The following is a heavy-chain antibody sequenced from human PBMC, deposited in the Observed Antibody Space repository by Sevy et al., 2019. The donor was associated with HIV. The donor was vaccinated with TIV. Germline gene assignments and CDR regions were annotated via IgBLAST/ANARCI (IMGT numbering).Heavy chain of an antibody. CDR2: IYYSGST. V-gene: IGHV4-59*01. Sequence: SETLSLTCTVSGGSISSYYCSWIRQPPGKGLEWIGYIYYSGSTNYNPSLKSRVTISLDTSKNQFSLKLRSVTAADTAVYYCARERDYYDSSLGYWGQGTLVTVSS. CDR3: ARERDYYDSSLGY. CDR1: GGSISSYY. D-gene: IGHD3-22*01. J-gene: IGHJ4*02.